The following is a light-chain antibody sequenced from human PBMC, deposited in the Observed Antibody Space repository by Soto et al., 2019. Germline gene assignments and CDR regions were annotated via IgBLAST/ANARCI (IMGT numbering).Light chain of an antibody. Sequence: EIMMTQSPATLSVSPGERATLSCRASQSVKSSLAWYQQKPGQAPRLLIYGASTRATGIPARFSGSGSGTEFNLTISSLQSEDSAVYYCQHYNHWLWTFGQGTKVEIK. CDR3: QHYNHWLWT. CDR2: GAS. J-gene: IGKJ1*01. V-gene: IGKV3-15*01. CDR1: QSVKSS.